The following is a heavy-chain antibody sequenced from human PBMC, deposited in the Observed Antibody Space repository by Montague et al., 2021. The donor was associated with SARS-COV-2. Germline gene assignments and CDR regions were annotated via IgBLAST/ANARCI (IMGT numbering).Heavy chain of an antibody. J-gene: IGHJ6*03. CDR1: GGSISSSSYY. CDR3: ARHGKGSDYDILTGYYYYYYMDV. V-gene: IGHV4-39*01. D-gene: IGHD3-9*01. CDR2: IYYGGST. Sequence: SETLSLTCTVSGGSISSSSYYWGWIRQPPGKGLEWIGSIYYGGSTYYNPSLKSRVTISVDTSKNQFSLKLGSVTAADTAVYYCARHGKGSDYDILTGYYYYYYMDVWGKGTTVTVSS.